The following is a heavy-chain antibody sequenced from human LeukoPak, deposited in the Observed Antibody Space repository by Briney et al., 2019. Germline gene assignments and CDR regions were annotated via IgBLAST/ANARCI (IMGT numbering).Heavy chain of an antibody. J-gene: IGHJ4*02. Sequence: SETLSLTCTVYGGSFSGYYWSWIRQPPGKGLEWIGEINHSGNTNYNPSLKSRVTISVDTSKNQFSLKLSSVTAADASVYYCARGAAITGESRYWGQGTLVTVSS. CDR3: ARGAAITGESRY. V-gene: IGHV4-34*01. D-gene: IGHD3-10*01. CDR2: INHSGNT. CDR1: GGSFSGYY.